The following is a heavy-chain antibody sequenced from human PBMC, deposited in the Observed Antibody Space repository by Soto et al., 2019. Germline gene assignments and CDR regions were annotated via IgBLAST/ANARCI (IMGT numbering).Heavy chain of an antibody. D-gene: IGHD6-19*01. J-gene: IGHJ4*02. Sequence: PGESLKISCKGSGYSFTSYWIGWVRQMPGKGLEWMGIIYPGDSDTRYSPSFQGQVTISADKSISTAYLQWSSLKASDTAMYYCARRAENGYSSGWYPYYFDYWGQGTLVTVSS. V-gene: IGHV5-51*01. CDR3: ARRAENGYSSGWYPYYFDY. CDR1: GYSFTSYW. CDR2: IYPGDSDT.